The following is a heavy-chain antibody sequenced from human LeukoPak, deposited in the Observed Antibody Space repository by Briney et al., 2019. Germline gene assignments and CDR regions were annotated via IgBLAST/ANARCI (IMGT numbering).Heavy chain of an antibody. V-gene: IGHV4-59*01. D-gene: IGHD6-19*01. Sequence: KPSETLSLTCTVSGDSISSYYWSWIRQPPEKGLEWIGYISYSESTNYNPSLKSRVTISIDTSKTQFSLKMNSVTAADTALYYCARPQRIPMAGPDYWYFDLWGRGTLVTVSS. CDR1: GDSISSYY. CDR2: ISYSEST. CDR3: ARPQRIPMAGPDYWYFDL. J-gene: IGHJ2*01.